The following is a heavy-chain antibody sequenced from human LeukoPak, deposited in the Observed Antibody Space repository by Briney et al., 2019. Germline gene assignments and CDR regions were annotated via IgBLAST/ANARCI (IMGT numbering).Heavy chain of an antibody. CDR3: TKGEGYSYGYCNY. CDR1: GFTFSNYW. Sequence: GGSLRLSCAASGFTFSNYWMHWVRQAPGKGLEWVSGLSGSGVSKYYADSVKGRFTISRDNSKNTLYLQMNSLRAEDTAVYYCTKGEGYSYGYCNYWGQGTLVTVSS. J-gene: IGHJ4*02. V-gene: IGHV3-23*01. D-gene: IGHD5-18*01. CDR2: LSGSGVSK.